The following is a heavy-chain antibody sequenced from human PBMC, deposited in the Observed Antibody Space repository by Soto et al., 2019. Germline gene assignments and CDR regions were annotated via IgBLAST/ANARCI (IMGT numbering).Heavy chain of an antibody. D-gene: IGHD6-6*01. Sequence: QVQLVQSGDEVKNPGASVKVSCKTSGYTFFSYGISWLRQAPGQGLEWMGWISGYNGNTNYAQKFQARVTMTADTSTRTAYMELRSLRSDDTAFYYCARKSSSSSWFDPWGQGTLVTVSS. CDR2: ISGYNGNT. V-gene: IGHV1-18*01. CDR3: ARKSSSSSWFDP. J-gene: IGHJ5*02. CDR1: GYTFFSYG.